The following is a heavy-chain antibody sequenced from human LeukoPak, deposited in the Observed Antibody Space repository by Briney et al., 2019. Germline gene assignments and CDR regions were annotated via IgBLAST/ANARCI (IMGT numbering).Heavy chain of an antibody. CDR2: ISAYNGNT. Sequence: GASVKVSCKASGYTFTSYGISWVRQAPGQGLEWMGWISAYNGNTNYAQKLQGRVTMTTDTSTSTAYMELRSLRSDDTAVYYCARDKVVGIAVAGRRHLDPWGQGTLVTVSS. D-gene: IGHD6-19*01. J-gene: IGHJ5*02. CDR3: ARDKVVGIAVAGRRHLDP. CDR1: GYTFTSYG. V-gene: IGHV1-18*01.